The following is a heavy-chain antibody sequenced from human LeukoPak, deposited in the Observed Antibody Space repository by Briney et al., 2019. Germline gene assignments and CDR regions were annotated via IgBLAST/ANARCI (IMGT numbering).Heavy chain of an antibody. V-gene: IGHV3-48*01. J-gene: IGHJ4*02. D-gene: IGHD3-22*01. CDR2: ISSSSSTI. Sequence: GGSLRLSCAASGFTFSSHSMNRVRQAPGKGLEWVSYISSSSSTIYYADSVKGRFTISRDNAKNSLYLQMDSLRAEDTAVYYCARGGDSSGSVKRPCDYWGQGTLVTVSS. CDR1: GFTFSSHS. CDR3: ARGGDSSGSVKRPCDY.